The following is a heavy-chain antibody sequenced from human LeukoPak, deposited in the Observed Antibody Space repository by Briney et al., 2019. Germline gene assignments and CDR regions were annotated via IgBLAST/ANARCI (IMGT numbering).Heavy chain of an antibody. CDR2: IGGSGDKT. V-gene: IGHV3-23*01. CDR3: ERRGDASSGWGDHDF. CDR1: GFTFNRNA. J-gene: IGHJ4*02. D-gene: IGHD6-19*01. Sequence: TGGSLRLSCAASGFTFNRNAISWVRQAPGKGLEWVSTIGGSGDKTFYADSVKGRFTISRDNSKNMVHLQMNSLTGEDTALYYCERRGDASSGWGDHDFWGQGALVTVSS.